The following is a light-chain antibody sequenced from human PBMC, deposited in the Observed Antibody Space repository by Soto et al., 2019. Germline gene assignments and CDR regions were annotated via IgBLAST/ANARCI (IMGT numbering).Light chain of an antibody. CDR1: QSVSSSY. Sequence: EIVLTQSPGTLSLSPGERATLSCRASQSVSSSYLAWYQQKPGQAPRLLIYGASSRATGIPDRFSGSGSGRAFTPTNNKREPKDFAVYFCQQYGSPRGTFGQGTKGNIK. V-gene: IGKV3-20*01. CDR3: QQYGSPRGT. J-gene: IGKJ1*01. CDR2: GAS.